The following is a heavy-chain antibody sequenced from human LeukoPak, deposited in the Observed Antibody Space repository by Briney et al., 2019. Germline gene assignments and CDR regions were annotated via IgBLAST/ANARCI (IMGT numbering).Heavy chain of an antibody. V-gene: IGHV3-9*01. J-gene: IGHJ4*02. D-gene: IGHD5/OR15-5a*01. CDR2: ISWNSGSI. Sequence: SLRLSCAASGFTFDDFAMHWVRQAPGKGLAWVSGISWNSGSIGYADSVKGRFTISRDNAKNSLYLQMDSLRAEDTALYYCAKDIGAGSSVFTPFDYWGQGTLVTVSS. CDR1: GFTFDDFA. CDR3: AKDIGAGSSVFTPFDY.